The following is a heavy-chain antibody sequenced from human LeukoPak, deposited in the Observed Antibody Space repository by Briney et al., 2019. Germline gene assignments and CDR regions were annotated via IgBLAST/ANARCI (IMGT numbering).Heavy chain of an antibody. CDR3: ARRVSNDFWSGYYSPEYNWFDP. CDR2: IYYSGST. D-gene: IGHD3-3*01. CDR1: GGSISSSSYY. V-gene: IGHV4-39*01. Sequence: SETLSLTCTVSGGSISSSSYYWGWIRQPPGKGLEWIGSIYYSGSTYYNPSLKSRVTISVDTSKNQFSLKLSAVTAADTAVYYCARRVSNDFWSGYYSPEYNWFDPWGQGTPVTVSS. J-gene: IGHJ5*02.